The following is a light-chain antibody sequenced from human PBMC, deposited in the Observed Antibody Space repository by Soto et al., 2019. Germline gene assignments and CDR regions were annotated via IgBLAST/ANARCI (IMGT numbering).Light chain of an antibody. V-gene: IGKV2-24*01. CDR1: QSLVHSDGNTY. J-gene: IGKJ1*01. CDR2: KTS. CDR3: MPVTQVWT. Sequence: DIVMTQTPLSSPVSLGQPASISCRSSQSLVHSDGNTYLSWLHQRPGQPPRLLIYKTSNRFSGVPDSSSVCGARKDFTVRISRGDAEDVGVYYCMPVTQVWTFGQGTKMDI.